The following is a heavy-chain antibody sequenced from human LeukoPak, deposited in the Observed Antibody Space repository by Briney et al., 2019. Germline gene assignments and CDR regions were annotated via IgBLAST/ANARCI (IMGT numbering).Heavy chain of an antibody. Sequence: GGSLRLSCTASGFTSGDYAMSWVRQAPGKGLEWVGFIRSKAYGGTTEYAASVKGRFTISRDDSKSIAYLQMNSLKTEDTAVYYCTRESEMATGSDYWGQGTLVTVSS. D-gene: IGHD5-24*01. J-gene: IGHJ4*02. CDR3: TRESEMATGSDY. V-gene: IGHV3-49*04. CDR2: IRSKAYGGTT. CDR1: GFTSGDYA.